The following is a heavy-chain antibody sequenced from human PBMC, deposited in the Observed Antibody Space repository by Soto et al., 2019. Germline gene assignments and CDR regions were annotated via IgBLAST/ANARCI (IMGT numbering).Heavy chain of an antibody. CDR2: ISYDGSNK. J-gene: IGHJ6*02. CDR1: GFTFSSYA. Sequence: GGSLRLSCAASGFTFSSYAMHWVRRAPGKGLEWVAVISYDGSNKYYADSVKGRFTISRDNSKNTLYLQMNSLRAEDTAVYYCARDLYVDIVASYGMDVWGQGTTVTVSS. CDR3: ARDLYVDIVASYGMDV. V-gene: IGHV3-30-3*01. D-gene: IGHD5-12*01.